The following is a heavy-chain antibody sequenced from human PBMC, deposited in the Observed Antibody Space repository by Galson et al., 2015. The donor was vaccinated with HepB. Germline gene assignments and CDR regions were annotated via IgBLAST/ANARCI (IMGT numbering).Heavy chain of an antibody. J-gene: IGHJ4*02. CDR3: AKGDYYGSGSYLSSY. CDR2: ITGSGGST. CDR1: GFTFSSYA. Sequence: SLRLSCAASGFTFSSYAMSWVRQAPGMGLEWVSAITGSGGSTYYADSVKGRFTISRDNSKNTLYLQMNSLRAEDTAVYYCAKGDYYGSGSYLSSYWGQGTLVTVSS. D-gene: IGHD3-10*01. V-gene: IGHV3-23*01.